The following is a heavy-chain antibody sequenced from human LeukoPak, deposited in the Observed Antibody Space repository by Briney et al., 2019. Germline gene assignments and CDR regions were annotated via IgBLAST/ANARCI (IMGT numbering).Heavy chain of an antibody. CDR1: GGSFSGYY. V-gene: IGHV4-34*01. J-gene: IGHJ4*02. Sequence: SETLSLTCAVYGGSFSGYYWSWIRQPPGKGLEWIGEINHSGSTNYNPSLKGRVTISVDTSRNQFSLKLSSVTAADTAVYYCASIVGATIPKLGGFDYWGQGTLVTVSS. CDR3: ASIVGATIPKLGGFDY. CDR2: INHSGST. D-gene: IGHD1-26*01.